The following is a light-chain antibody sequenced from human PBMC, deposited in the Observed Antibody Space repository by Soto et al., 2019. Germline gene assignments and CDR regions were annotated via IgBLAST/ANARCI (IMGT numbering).Light chain of an antibody. CDR2: ENN. V-gene: IGLV6-57*01. CDR3: QSYDSNNQV. J-gene: IGLJ3*02. Sequence: NFMLPQPHSVSESPGKTVTISCTRSSGSIANNYVKWYQQRPGSSPTTVIYENNQRPSGVPDRFSSSIDSSSNSASLTISGLKSEDEADYYCQSYDSNNQVFGGGTKLTAL. CDR1: SGSIANNY.